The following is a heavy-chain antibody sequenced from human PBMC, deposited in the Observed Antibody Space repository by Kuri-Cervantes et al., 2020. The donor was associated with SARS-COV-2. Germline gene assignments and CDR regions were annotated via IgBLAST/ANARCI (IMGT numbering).Heavy chain of an antibody. D-gene: IGHD2-2*01. CDR1: GFTFSSYW. Sequence: GGSLRLSCAASGFTFSSYWMSWVRQAPGKGLEWVANIKQDGSEKYYVDSVKGRFTISRDNSKNTLYLQMNSLRAEDTAVYYCAKATNNYCSSTSCYQGGYFDLWGRGTLVTVSS. J-gene: IGHJ2*01. CDR3: AKATNNYCSSTSCYQGGYFDL. CDR2: IKQDGSEK. V-gene: IGHV3-7*01.